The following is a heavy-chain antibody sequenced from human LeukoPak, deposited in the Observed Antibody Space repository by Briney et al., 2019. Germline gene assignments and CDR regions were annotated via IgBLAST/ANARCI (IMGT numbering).Heavy chain of an antibody. Sequence: QSGPGLVKPSQTLSLTCTISGDSVSSNSAAWSWIWQSPSRGLEWLGRTYYRSEWYNEYAVSVKSRITISPDTSKNQFSLQLNSVTPEDTAVYYCATDGGNYGNFYGMDVWGQGTTVTVSS. J-gene: IGHJ6*02. CDR2: TYYRSEWYN. CDR1: GDSVSSNSAA. V-gene: IGHV6-1*01. CDR3: ATDGGNYGNFYGMDV. D-gene: IGHD1-7*01.